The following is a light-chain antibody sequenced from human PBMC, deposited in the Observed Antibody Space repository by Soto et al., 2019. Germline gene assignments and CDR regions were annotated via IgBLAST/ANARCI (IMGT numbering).Light chain of an antibody. Sequence: QSALTQPPSASGTPGQSLTISCAGSSSNIGSHYVYWYQHLPGTAPKLLIFRDGQRPSGVPDRFFGSKSGTSASLAIIGLRSEDEAHYYCAVWDASLTGWVFGGGTKVTVL. J-gene: IGLJ3*02. CDR1: SSNIGSHY. CDR3: AVWDASLTGWV. V-gene: IGLV1-47*01. CDR2: RDG.